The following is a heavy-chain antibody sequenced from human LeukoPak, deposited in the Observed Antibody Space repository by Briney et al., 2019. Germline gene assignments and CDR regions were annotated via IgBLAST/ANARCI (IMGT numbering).Heavy chain of an antibody. CDR2: IKSKTDGETT. CDR3: AKAPQSRAYEFDI. D-gene: IGHD3-16*01. CDR1: GFTFSNAW. Sequence: GGSLRLSCAASGFTFSNAWMSWVRQAPGKGLEWVGRIKSKTDGETTDYAAPVKGRFTISRDDSKNTLYLQMNSLKAEDTAVYYCAKAPQSRAYEFDIWGQGTMVTVSS. J-gene: IGHJ3*02. V-gene: IGHV3-15*01.